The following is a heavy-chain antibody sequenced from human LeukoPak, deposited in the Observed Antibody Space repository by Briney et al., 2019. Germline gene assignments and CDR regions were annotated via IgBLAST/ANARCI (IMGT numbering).Heavy chain of an antibody. D-gene: IGHD5-12*01. CDR1: GGTFSSYA. Sequence: ASVKVPCKASGGTFSSYAISWVRQAPGQGLEWMGRIIPIFGTANYAQKFQGRVTITTDESTSTAYMELSSLRSEDTAVYYCATRGYYYYMDVWGKGTTATVSS. CDR3: ATRGYYYYMDV. CDR2: IIPIFGTA. V-gene: IGHV1-69*05. J-gene: IGHJ6*03.